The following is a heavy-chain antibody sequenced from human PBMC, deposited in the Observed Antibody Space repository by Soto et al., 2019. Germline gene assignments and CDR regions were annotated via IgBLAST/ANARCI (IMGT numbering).Heavy chain of an antibody. CDR2: ITGSGDNT. CDR3: AKFRPGFYMEGAFDN. Sequence: GGSLRLSCAAYGFTFNNFAMTWVRQAPGKGLEWVSAITGSGDNTYNADSVKGRFTISRDNSKNTLYLQMNSLRVEDTAVYYCAKFRPGFYMEGAFDNWGQGSMVTVSS. D-gene: IGHD6-6*01. J-gene: IGHJ3*02. V-gene: IGHV3-23*01. CDR1: GFTFNNFA.